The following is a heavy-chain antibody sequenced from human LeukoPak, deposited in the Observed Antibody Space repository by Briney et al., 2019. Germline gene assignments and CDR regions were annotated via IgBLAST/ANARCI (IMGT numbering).Heavy chain of an antibody. CDR2: INHSGST. Sequence: SETLSLTCAVYGGSFSGYYWSWIRQPPGKGLEWIGEINHSGSTNYNPSLKSRVTISVDTSKNQSSLKLSSVTAADTAVYYCATTSGGCSSTSCYEGSWFDPWGQGTLVTVSS. CDR1: GGSFSGYY. V-gene: IGHV4-34*01. J-gene: IGHJ5*02. D-gene: IGHD2-2*01. CDR3: ATTSGGCSSTSCYEGSWFDP.